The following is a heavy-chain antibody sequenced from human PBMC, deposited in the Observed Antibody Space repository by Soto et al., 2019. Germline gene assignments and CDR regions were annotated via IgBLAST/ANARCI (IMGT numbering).Heavy chain of an antibody. D-gene: IGHD2-2*01. CDR2: IRSKANSFAT. J-gene: IGHJ5*02. V-gene: IGHV3-73*01. CDR1: GFTFSDSA. Sequence: EQLVESGGGLVQPGGSLKLSCATSGFTFSDSAIHWVRQASGKGLEWIGRIRSKANSFATAYVASVKGRFTISRDDSKNTAYLQMNSLKTEDTAVYYCPRLADIVGIPRNPWGQGTLVTVSS. CDR3: PRLADIVGIPRNP.